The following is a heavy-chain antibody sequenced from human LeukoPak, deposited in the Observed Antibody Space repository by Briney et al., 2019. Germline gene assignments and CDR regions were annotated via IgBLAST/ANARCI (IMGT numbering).Heavy chain of an antibody. CDR1: GFTSSSYW. Sequence: GGSLRLSCAASGFTSSSYWMSWVRQAPGKGLEWVANIKQDGSEKYYVDSVKGRFTISRDNAKNSLYLQMNSLRAEDTTVYYCARDRGSSGWYEFDYWGQGTLVTVSS. CDR3: ARDRGSSGWYEFDY. CDR2: IKQDGSEK. V-gene: IGHV3-7*01. J-gene: IGHJ4*02. D-gene: IGHD6-19*01.